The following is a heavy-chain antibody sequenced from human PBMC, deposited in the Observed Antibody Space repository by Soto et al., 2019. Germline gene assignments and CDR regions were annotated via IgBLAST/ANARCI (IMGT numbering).Heavy chain of an antibody. CDR2: ISGSGGST. V-gene: IGHV3-23*01. CDR3: AKVPHGSGSYYSIDY. D-gene: IGHD3-10*01. J-gene: IGHJ4*02. Sequence: PGGSLRLSCAASGFTFSSHAMSWVRQAPGKGLEWVSAISGSGGSTYYADSVKGRFTISRDNSKNTLYLQMNSLRAEDTAVYYCAKVPHGSGSYYSIDYWGQGTLVTVSS. CDR1: GFTFSSHA.